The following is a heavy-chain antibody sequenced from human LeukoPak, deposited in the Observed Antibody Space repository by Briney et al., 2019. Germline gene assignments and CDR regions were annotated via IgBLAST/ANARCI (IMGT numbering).Heavy chain of an antibody. CDR2: INHRGST. J-gene: IGHJ4*02. CDR1: GGSLSGYY. CDR3: ARRGERDYVWGTYRYFDY. D-gene: IGHD3-16*02. V-gene: IGHV4-34*01. Sequence: SETLSPTCAVCGGSLSGYYWSWIRQPPGKGLEWIGEINHRGSTNYNPSLKSRVTISVDTSKNQFSLKLSSVTAADTAVYYCARRGERDYVWGTYRYFDYWGQGTLVTVSS.